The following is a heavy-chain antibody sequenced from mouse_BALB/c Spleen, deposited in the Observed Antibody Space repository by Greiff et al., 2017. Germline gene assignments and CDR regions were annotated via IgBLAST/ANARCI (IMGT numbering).Heavy chain of an antibody. V-gene: IGHV3-2*02. J-gene: IGHJ4*01. CDR3: ARRNSYYGSSYYYAMDY. Sequence: VQLQQSGPGLVKPSQSLSLTCTVTGYSITSDYAWNWIRQFPGNKLEWMGYISYSGSTSYNPSLKSRISITRDTSKNQFFLQLNSVTTEDTATYYCARRNSYYGSSYYYAMDYWGQGTSVTVSS. CDR2: ISYSGST. CDR1: GYSITSDYA. D-gene: IGHD1-1*01.